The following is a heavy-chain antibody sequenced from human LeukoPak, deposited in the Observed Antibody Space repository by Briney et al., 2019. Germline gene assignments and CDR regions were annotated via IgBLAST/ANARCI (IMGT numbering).Heavy chain of an antibody. CDR2: INWNGGST. Sequence: SGGSLRLSCAASGFTFSSYSMNWVRQAPGKGLEWVSGINWNGGSTGYADSVKGRFTISRDNAKNSLYLQMNSLRAEDTALYYCARVYSGSTEGAFDIWGQGTMVTVSS. D-gene: IGHD1-26*01. J-gene: IGHJ3*02. V-gene: IGHV3-20*04. CDR1: GFTFSSYS. CDR3: ARVYSGSTEGAFDI.